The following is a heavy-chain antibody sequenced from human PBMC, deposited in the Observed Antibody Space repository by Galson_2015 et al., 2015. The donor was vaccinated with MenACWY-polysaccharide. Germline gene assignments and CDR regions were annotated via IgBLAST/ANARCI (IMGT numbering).Heavy chain of an antibody. Sequence: SLRLSCAASGSRFSNSGMHWVRQAPGKGLEWVAVIQYDGSNKVYADSVKGRFTISRDNSKNTVFLEVNNLGVEDTAVYYCAREGSIIVFHAFDIWGQGAMVTVSS. CDR1: GSRFSNSG. J-gene: IGHJ3*02. D-gene: IGHD1-14*01. CDR3: AREGSIIVFHAFDI. CDR2: IQYDGSNK. V-gene: IGHV3-33*01.